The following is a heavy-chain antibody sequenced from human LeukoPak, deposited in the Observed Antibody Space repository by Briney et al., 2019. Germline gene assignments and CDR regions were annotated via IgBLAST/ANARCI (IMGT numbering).Heavy chain of an antibody. J-gene: IGHJ3*02. CDR1: GYTFTGSY. V-gene: IGHV1-2*02. Sequence: GASVKVSCKASGYTFTGSYMHWVRQAPGQGLEWMGWINPNSGGTNYAQKFQGRVTMTRDTSISTAYMELSRLRSDDTAVYYCARDDRSSWYEIAFDIWGQGTMVTVSS. CDR3: ARDDRSSWYEIAFDI. CDR2: INPNSGGT. D-gene: IGHD6-13*01.